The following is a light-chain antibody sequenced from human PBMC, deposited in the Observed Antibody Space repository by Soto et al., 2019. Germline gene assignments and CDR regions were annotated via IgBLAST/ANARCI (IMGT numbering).Light chain of an antibody. CDR3: QQYDNWPQT. J-gene: IGKJ1*01. V-gene: IGKV3-15*01. CDR1: QSINTY. CDR2: GAS. Sequence: ENVLTQSPATLSLSPGEGATLSCRASQSINTYLAWYQQKPGQAPRLLIYGASTRATGIPARFSGTGSGTDFTLTVSSLRSEDFAVYYCQQYDNWPQTFGQGTKVDIK.